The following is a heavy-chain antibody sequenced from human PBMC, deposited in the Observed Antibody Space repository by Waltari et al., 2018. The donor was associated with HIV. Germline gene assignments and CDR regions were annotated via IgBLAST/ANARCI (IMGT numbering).Heavy chain of an antibody. D-gene: IGHD2-2*01. J-gene: IGHJ4*02. CDR3: ATAQICSTSSCYDY. V-gene: IGHV1-24*01. CDR2: FDPEDAET. Sequence: QVQLVQAGAEVKQPAASAKVSCKVSGDTLSELPMNWVRQAPGKGLELMGGFDPEDAETIYAQKFQGRVTMTEDTSTDTAYMELSSLRSEYTALYYCATAQICSTSSCYDYWGQGTLVTVSS. CDR1: GDTLSELP.